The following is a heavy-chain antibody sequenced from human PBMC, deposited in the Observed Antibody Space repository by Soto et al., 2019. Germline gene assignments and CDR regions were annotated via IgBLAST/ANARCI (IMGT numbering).Heavy chain of an antibody. CDR1: GYSISSGYY. CDR2: IYHSAST. CDR3: ARVYSSRLDY. D-gene: IGHD6-19*01. J-gene: IGHJ4*02. V-gene: IGHV4-38-2*01. Sequence: SETLSLTCAVSGYSISSGYYCGWIRQPPGKGLEWSGSIYHSASTYYNPSLKSRVPISVDTSKNQFSLKLSSVTAADTAVYYCARVYSSRLDYWGQGARVTVAS.